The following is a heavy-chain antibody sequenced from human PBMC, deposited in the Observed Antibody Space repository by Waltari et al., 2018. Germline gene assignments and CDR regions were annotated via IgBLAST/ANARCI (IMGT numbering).Heavy chain of an antibody. CDR2: INPSGGST. CDR1: GYTFTSYY. Sequence: QVQLVQSGAEVKKPGASVKVSCKASGYTFTSYYMHWVRQAPGQGLEWMGIINPSGGSTSYAQKFQGRVTMTRDTSTSTVYMELSSLRSEDTAVYYCARDLAAAGSLGYFDYWGQGTLVTVSS. J-gene: IGHJ4*02. V-gene: IGHV1-46*01. CDR3: ARDLAAAGSLGYFDY. D-gene: IGHD6-13*01.